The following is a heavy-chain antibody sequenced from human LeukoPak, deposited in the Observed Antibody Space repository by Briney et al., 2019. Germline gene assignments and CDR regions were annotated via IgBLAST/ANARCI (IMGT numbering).Heavy chain of an antibody. CDR3: ARSTGSTMFIDY. J-gene: IGHJ4*02. CDR1: GGSISPYY. D-gene: IGHD3-10*02. V-gene: IGHV4-59*01. CDR2: IYYSGNT. Sequence: SETLSLTCTVSGGSISPYYWSWIRQPPGKGLEWLGYIYYSGNTDYNPSLKSRVAISVDTSKNQFSLKLSSVTAADRAVYYCARSTGSTMFIDYWGQGTLVTVSS.